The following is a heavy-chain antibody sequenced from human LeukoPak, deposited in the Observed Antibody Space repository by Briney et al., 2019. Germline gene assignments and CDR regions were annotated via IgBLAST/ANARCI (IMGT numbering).Heavy chain of an antibody. V-gene: IGHV3-7*01. CDR2: IKEDGSEK. CDR3: ASGRGGSY. D-gene: IGHD1-26*01. Sequence: GGSLRLSCAASGFTFSIYWMTWVRQAPGKGLEWVANIKEDGSEKYYVDSEKGRFTISRDNAKTSLYLQMNSLRTEDTAVYYCASGRGGSYWGQGTLVTVSS. J-gene: IGHJ4*02. CDR1: GFTFSIYW.